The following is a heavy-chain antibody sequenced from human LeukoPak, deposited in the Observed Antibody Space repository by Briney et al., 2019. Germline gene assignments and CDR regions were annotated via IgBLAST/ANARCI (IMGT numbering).Heavy chain of an antibody. V-gene: IGHV4-61*02. J-gene: IGHJ5*02. D-gene: IGHD6-13*01. Sequence: SETLSLTCTVSGGSISSGSYYWRWIRQPAGKGLEWIGRIYTSGSTNYNPSLKSRVTISVDTSKNQFSLKLSSVTAADTAVYYCARDPLGPGYGVAWGQGTLGTVSS. CDR2: IYTSGST. CDR1: GGSISSGSYY. CDR3: ARDPLGPGYGVA.